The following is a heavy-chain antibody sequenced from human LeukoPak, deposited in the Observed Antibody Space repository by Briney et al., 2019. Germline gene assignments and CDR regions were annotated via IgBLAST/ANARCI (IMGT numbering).Heavy chain of an antibody. CDR3: AKVSESNYDILTGYYTPYYFDY. CDR1: GFTFSISA. CDR2: ISDSGGST. J-gene: IGHJ4*02. V-gene: IGHV3-23*01. Sequence: GGSLRLSCAASGFTFSISAMSWVRQAPGQGLEWVSGISDSGGSTFYADSVEGRFTIPRDNSKNILYLQMNSLRADDTAVYYCAKVSESNYDILTGYYTPYYFDYWGQGTLVTVSS. D-gene: IGHD3-9*01.